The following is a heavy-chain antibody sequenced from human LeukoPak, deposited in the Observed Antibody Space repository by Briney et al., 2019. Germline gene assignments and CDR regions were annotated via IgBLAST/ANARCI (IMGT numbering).Heavy chain of an antibody. Sequence: PSETLSLTCTVSGGSIRGYYWSWIRQPPGKGLEWIGYIYSSGSTNYNPSLKSRVTISLDTSKNQFSLKLTSVTAADAAVYYCARYCSGGSCHNWFDPWGQGTLVTVSS. V-gene: IGHV4-59*01. CDR2: IYSSGST. D-gene: IGHD2-15*01. CDR3: ARYCSGGSCHNWFDP. CDR1: GGSIRGYY. J-gene: IGHJ5*02.